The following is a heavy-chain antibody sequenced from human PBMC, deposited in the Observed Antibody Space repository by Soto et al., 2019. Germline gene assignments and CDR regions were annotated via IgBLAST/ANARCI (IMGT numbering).Heavy chain of an antibody. V-gene: IGHV4-30-2*01. CDR1: GGSISSGGYS. CDR3: ARVYGGNPNYYYYGMDV. D-gene: IGHD2-15*01. CDR2: IYHSGST. Sequence: SETLSLTCAVSGGSISSGGYSWSWIRQPPGKGLEWIGYIYHSGSTYYNPSLKSRVTISVDRSKNQFSLKLSSVTAADTAVYYCARVYGGNPNYYYYGMDVWGQGTTVTVSS. J-gene: IGHJ6*02.